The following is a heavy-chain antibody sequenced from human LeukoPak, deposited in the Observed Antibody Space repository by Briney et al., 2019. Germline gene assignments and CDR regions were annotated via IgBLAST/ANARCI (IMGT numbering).Heavy chain of an antibody. J-gene: IGHJ6*02. V-gene: IGHV2-70*04. CDR2: IEWDGDK. Sequence: SGPTLMNPTQTLTLTCTFSGFSLSTSGMRVSWIRQPPGKALEWLARIEWDGDKYYSTSLKTRLTTSKDTSKNQVVLTMTNMDPVDTATYYCARTSRYYAMDVWGQGTTVTASS. CDR3: ARTSRYYAMDV. CDR1: GFSLSTSGMR.